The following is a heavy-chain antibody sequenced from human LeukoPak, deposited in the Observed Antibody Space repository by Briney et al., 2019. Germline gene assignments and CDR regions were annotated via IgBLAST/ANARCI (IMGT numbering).Heavy chain of an antibody. D-gene: IGHD6-6*01. Sequence: SETLSLTCTVSGGSISSYYWSWIRQPQGKGLEWIGYIYYSGSTNYNPSLKSRVTISVDTSKNQFSLKLSSVTAADTAVYYCARRSEYTFDYWGQGTLGTVSS. J-gene: IGHJ4*02. CDR1: GGSISSYY. CDR3: ARRSEYTFDY. CDR2: IYYSGST. V-gene: IGHV4-59*08.